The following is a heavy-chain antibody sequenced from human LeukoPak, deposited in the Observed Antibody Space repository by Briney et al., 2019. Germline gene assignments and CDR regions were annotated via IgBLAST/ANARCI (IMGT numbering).Heavy chain of an antibody. Sequence: PGGSLRLSCEASGFTFSSYAMSWVRQAPGKGLEWVSAISGSGAITYYADSVKGRFTISRDNAKNTLYLQMNSLRAEDTAVYYCAKDPPGSGWYFDPWGQGTLVTVSS. V-gene: IGHV3-23*01. CDR3: AKDPPGSGWYFDP. D-gene: IGHD6-19*01. CDR2: ISGSGAIT. J-gene: IGHJ5*02. CDR1: GFTFSSYA.